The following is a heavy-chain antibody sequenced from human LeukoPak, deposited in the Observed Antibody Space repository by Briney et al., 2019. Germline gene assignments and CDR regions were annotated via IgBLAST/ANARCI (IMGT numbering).Heavy chain of an antibody. D-gene: IGHD3-22*01. CDR2: INAGNGNT. CDR3: AREFYYDSSGSPGWGFDP. CDR1: GYTFTSYA. V-gene: IGHV1-3*01. J-gene: IGHJ5*02. Sequence: ASVKVSCKASGYTFTSYAMHWVRQAPGQRLEWMGWINAGNGNTKYSQKFQGRVTITRDTSASTAYMELSSLRSEDTAVYYCAREFYYDSSGSPGWGFDPWGQGTLVTVSS.